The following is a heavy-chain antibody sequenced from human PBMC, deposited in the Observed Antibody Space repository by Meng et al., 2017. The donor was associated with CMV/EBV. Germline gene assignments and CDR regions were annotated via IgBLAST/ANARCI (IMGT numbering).Heavy chain of an antibody. Sequence: CGGSISSGGYYGSWIRPHPGKGLEWIGYIYYSESTYYNPSLKSRVTISVDTSKNQFSLKLSSVTAADTAVYYCARGGSDSSGWYFDYWGQGTLVTVSS. CDR2: IYYSEST. D-gene: IGHD6-19*01. CDR3: ARGGSDSSGWYFDY. J-gene: IGHJ4*02. V-gene: IGHV4-31*02. CDR1: GGSISSGGYY.